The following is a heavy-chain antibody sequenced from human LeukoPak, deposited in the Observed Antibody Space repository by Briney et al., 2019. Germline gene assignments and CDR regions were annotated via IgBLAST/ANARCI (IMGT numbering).Heavy chain of an antibody. CDR3: AIIFIAAAGPPDY. CDR2: ISSSSSYI. V-gene: IGHV3-21*01. Sequence: PGGSLRLSCAASGFTFSNYNMNWVRQAPGKGLEWVSSISSSSSYIYYADSVKGRFTISRDNAKNSVYLQMNSLRDEDTAVYYCAIIFIAAAGPPDYWGQGTLVTVSS. D-gene: IGHD6-13*01. CDR1: GFTFSNYN. J-gene: IGHJ4*02.